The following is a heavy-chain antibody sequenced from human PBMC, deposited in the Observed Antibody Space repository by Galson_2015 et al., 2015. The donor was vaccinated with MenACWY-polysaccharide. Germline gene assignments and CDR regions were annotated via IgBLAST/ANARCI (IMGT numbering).Heavy chain of an antibody. Sequence: SLRLSCAASGFTFGDYAMAWFRQAPGKGLEWVGFIRCKASGETTGYAASVKGRFTISRDDSKSTAYLQMNSLQTEDTGIYYCTRDWPIDYWGQGTLVTVSS. J-gene: IGHJ4*02. CDR2: IRCKASGETT. V-gene: IGHV3-49*03. CDR1: GFTFGDYA. CDR3: TRDWPIDY.